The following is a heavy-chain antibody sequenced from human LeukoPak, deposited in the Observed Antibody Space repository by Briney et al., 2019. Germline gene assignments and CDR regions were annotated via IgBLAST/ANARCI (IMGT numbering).Heavy chain of an antibody. V-gene: IGHV3-74*01. CDR1: GFTFSSYW. J-gene: IGHJ4*02. CDR2: IASDGSST. D-gene: IGHD4-23*01. Sequence: GSLRLSCAASGFTFSSYWMNWVRQAPGKGLVWVSRIASDGSSTTYADSVKGRFSISRDNAKNTLYLQMNSLRVEDTAVYYCARGRPHGNDYWGQGTLVAVSS. CDR3: ARGRPHGNDY.